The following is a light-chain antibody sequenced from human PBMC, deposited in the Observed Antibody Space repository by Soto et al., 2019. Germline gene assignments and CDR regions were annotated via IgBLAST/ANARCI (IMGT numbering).Light chain of an antibody. Sequence: QSALTQPASVSGSPGQSITISCTGTSSDIGNHNLVSWYQQHPGEAPKVILFEGDQRPSGVSQRFSASKSGNTASLIISGLQAEDEAEYYCYSYSGRSNWVFGGGTKVTV. CDR2: EGD. CDR3: YSYSGRSNWV. J-gene: IGLJ3*02. CDR1: SSDIGNHNL. V-gene: IGLV2-23*01.